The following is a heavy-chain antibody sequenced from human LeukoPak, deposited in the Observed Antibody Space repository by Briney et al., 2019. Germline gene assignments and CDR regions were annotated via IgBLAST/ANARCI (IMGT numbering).Heavy chain of an antibody. CDR3: ARSGYYYDSLDY. J-gene: IGHJ4*02. Sequence: SETLSLTCTVSGGSISSGDYYWSWIRQRPEKGLEWIGYIFYTGSTYYNPSLRSRVAISVDTSKNQFSLRLTSVTAADTAVYYCARSGYYYDSLDYWGQGTLVTVSS. D-gene: IGHD3-22*01. CDR1: GGSISSGDYY. CDR2: IFYTGST. V-gene: IGHV4-30-4*08.